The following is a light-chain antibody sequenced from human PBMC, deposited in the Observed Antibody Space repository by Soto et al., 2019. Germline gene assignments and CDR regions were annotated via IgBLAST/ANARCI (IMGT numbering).Light chain of an antibody. Sequence: EIVLTQSPGTLSMSPGERATLSCRASQSISSNYLAWYQQKPGQAPRLLIYGASSRATGIPDRFSGSGSGPDFTLTISRLEAEDFAVYYCQPYGSSPRTFGQGTKVEFK. CDR1: QSISSNY. V-gene: IGKV3-20*01. J-gene: IGKJ1*01. CDR2: GAS. CDR3: QPYGSSPRT.